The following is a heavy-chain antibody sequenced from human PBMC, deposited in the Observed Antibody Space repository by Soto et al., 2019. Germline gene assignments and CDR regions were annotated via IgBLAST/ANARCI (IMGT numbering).Heavy chain of an antibody. D-gene: IGHD4-17*01. Sequence: SETLSLTCTVSGGSISSYYWSWIRQPPGKGLEWIGYIYYSGSTNYNPSLKSRVTISVDTSKNQFSLKLSSVTAADTAVYYCARRPYGDYPPYHQPHTFDLWGRGTLVTVSS. V-gene: IGHV4-59*08. CDR3: ARRPYGDYPPYHQPHTFDL. J-gene: IGHJ2*01. CDR2: IYYSGST. CDR1: GGSISSYY.